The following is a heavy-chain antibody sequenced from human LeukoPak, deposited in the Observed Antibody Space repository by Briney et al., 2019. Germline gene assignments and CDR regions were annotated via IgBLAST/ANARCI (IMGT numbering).Heavy chain of an antibody. Sequence: ASVKVSCKASGYTFTSYGISWVRQAPGQGLEWMGWISAYNGNTNYAQRLQGRVTMTTDTSTSTAYMELRSLRSDDTAGYYCAREGIAAVTSDFDYWGQGTLVTVSS. V-gene: IGHV1-18*01. CDR2: ISAYNGNT. D-gene: IGHD6-13*01. CDR3: AREGIAAVTSDFDY. J-gene: IGHJ4*02. CDR1: GYTFTSYG.